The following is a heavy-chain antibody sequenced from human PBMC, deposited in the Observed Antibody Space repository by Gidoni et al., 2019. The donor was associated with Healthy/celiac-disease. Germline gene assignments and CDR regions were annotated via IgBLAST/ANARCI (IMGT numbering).Heavy chain of an antibody. CDR3: ARVGDGDFWSGYPVHYGMDV. CDR1: GDY. D-gene: IGHD3-3*01. V-gene: IGHV4-38-2*01. CDR2: IYHSGST. J-gene: IGHJ6*02. Sequence: GDYWGWIRQPPGKGLEWIGSIYHSGSTYYNPSLKSRVTISVDTSKNQFSLKLSSVTAADTAVYYCARVGDGDFWSGYPVHYGMDVWGQGTTVTVSS.